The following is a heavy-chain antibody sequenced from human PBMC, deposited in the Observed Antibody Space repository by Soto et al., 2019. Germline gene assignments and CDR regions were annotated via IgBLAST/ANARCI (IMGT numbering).Heavy chain of an antibody. CDR2: IDSRGRTL. CDR3: ASQASRNYIDS. V-gene: IGHV3-11*01. CDR1: GFTFSDYS. J-gene: IGHJ4*02. Sequence: GGSLRLSCVASGFTFSDYSMSWIRQAPGKGLEWLAFIDSRGRTLSYADSVRGRFTIPRDNAENSVYLQMDSLRADDTAVYYCASQASRNYIDSWGQGNTVTVSS. D-gene: IGHD6-6*01.